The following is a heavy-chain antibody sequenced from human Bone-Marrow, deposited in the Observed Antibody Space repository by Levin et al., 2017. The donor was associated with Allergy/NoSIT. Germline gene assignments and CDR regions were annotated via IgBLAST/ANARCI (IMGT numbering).Heavy chain of an antibody. CDR2: INPNNGLT. CDR3: ARDECGVEWHFDL. V-gene: IGHV1-2*02. D-gene: IGHD3-3*01. J-gene: IGHJ2*01. CDR1: GYSFSGSH. Sequence: ASVKVSCKASGYSFSGSHINWVRQAPGQGLEWLGWINPNNGLTEYAEKFEGRVNLTRDTSISTAYLELTRLSSDDTAVYYCARDECGVEWHFDLWGRGTLFTVSS.